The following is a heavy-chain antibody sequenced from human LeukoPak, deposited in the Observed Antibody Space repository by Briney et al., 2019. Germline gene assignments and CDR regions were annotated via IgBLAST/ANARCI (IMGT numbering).Heavy chain of an antibody. J-gene: IGHJ6*03. D-gene: IGHD5-12*01. CDR3: ARGGYSGYDLYYYYYMDV. CDR2: MNPNSGNT. Sequence: ASVKVSCKASGYTFTSYDINWVRQATGQGLEWMGWMNPNSGNTGYAQKFQGRVTMTRNTSISTAYMELSSLRSEDTAVYYCARGGYSGYDLYYYYYMDVWGKGTTVTISS. V-gene: IGHV1-8*01. CDR1: GYTFTSYD.